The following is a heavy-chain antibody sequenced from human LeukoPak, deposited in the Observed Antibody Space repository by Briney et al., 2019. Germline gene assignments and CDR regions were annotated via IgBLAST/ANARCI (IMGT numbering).Heavy chain of an antibody. D-gene: IGHD3-22*01. Sequence: GGSLRLSCAASGFTFSSYWMHWVGQAPGKGLVWVSRINSDGSSTSYADCVKGRFTISRDNAKNTLYLQMNSLRAEDTAVYYCARDLPYYYDSSGYFVGVYWGQGTLVTVSS. J-gene: IGHJ4*02. V-gene: IGHV3-74*01. CDR3: ARDLPYYYDSSGYFVGVY. CDR2: INSDGSST. CDR1: GFTFSSYW.